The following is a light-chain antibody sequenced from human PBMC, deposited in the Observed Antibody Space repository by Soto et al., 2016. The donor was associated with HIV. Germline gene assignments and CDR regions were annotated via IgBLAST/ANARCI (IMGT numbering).Light chain of an antibody. V-gene: IGKV1-12*01. Sequence: DIQMTQSPSSVSASVGDRVIITCRASQAISSWLAWYQQKPGKAPRLLISAASSLQSGAPSRFSGSGSGTYFTLSINDLQPEDSATYYCQQSNSFPPATFGGGTKVEI. J-gene: IGKJ4*01. CDR2: AAS. CDR3: QQSNSFPPAT. CDR1: QAISSW.